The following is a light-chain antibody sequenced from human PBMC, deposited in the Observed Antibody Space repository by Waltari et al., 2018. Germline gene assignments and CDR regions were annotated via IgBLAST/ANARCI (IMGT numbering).Light chain of an antibody. CDR2: GAS. CDR3: QKYNNVPWT. Sequence: DIQMTQSPSSVSASVGDRVTITCRASQGISNDLAWYQQKPGKVPKILIYGASTLQSGVSSRFSGIGSGTDFTLTISGLQPEDVATYYCQKYNNVPWTFGQGTKVEIK. CDR1: QGISND. J-gene: IGKJ1*01. V-gene: IGKV1-27*01.